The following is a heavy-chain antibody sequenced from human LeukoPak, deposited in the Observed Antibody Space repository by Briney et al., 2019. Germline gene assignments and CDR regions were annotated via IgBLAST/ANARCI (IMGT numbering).Heavy chain of an antibody. Sequence: GGSLRLSCAASGFTFRNFWMNWARQAPGKGLEWVASIMKDGGQKKYVDSVKGRFTTSRDNAQNSLYLQMSGLRAEDTAMYYCVRDADSYKGDYWGQGTLVTVSS. V-gene: IGHV3-7*03. J-gene: IGHJ4*02. CDR1: GFTFRNFW. CDR3: VRDADSYKGDY. D-gene: IGHD5-24*01. CDR2: IMKDGGQK.